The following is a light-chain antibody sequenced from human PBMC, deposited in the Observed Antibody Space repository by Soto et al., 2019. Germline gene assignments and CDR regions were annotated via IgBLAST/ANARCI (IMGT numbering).Light chain of an antibody. CDR2: DAY. CDR1: QSISSW. CDR3: QQYESYSPLT. V-gene: IGKV1-5*01. Sequence: DIQMTQSPSTLSASVGDRVTITCRASQSISSWLAWYQPKPGKAPKLLIYDAYSLESGVPSRFSGRRSGTELTLTIAGLQPEDFANYDCQQYESYSPLTFGGGTKVDIK. J-gene: IGKJ4*01.